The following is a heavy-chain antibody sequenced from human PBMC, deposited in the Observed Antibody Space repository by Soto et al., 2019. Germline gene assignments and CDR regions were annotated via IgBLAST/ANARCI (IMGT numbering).Heavy chain of an antibody. CDR3: ASRYLEYCTSATCSAPYDY. J-gene: IGHJ4*02. Sequence: PGGSLRLSCAASGSIFTGYGMHWVRQAPGKGLEWVAVIWFDGSNKYYADSVKGRFTISRDNAKNSLFLQMNYLRAEDTAVYYCASRYLEYCTSATCSAPYDYWGQGTLVTVSS. CDR2: IWFDGSNK. D-gene: IGHD2-2*01. V-gene: IGHV3-33*03. CDR1: GSIFTGYG.